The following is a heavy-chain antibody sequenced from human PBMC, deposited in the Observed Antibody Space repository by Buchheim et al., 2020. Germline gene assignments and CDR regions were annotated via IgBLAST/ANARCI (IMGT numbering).Heavy chain of an antibody. CDR2: INPSGGST. D-gene: IGHD3-3*01. J-gene: IGHJ6*02. V-gene: IGHV1-46*01. Sequence: QVQLVQSGAEVKKPGASVKVSCKASGYTFTSYYMHWVRQAPGQGLEWMGIINPSGGSTSYAQKFQGRVTMTRDTSTSTVYMELSSLRSEDTAVYYCAISGLYYDFWSGYPYYYYYGMDVWGQGTT. CDR3: AISGLYYDFWSGYPYYYYYGMDV. CDR1: GYTFTSYY.